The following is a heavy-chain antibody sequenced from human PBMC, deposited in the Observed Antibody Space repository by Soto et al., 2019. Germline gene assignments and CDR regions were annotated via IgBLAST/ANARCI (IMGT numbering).Heavy chain of an antibody. CDR1: GFTFSNAW. CDR3: TTVFWSGYYDYFDY. V-gene: IGHV3-15*07. D-gene: IGHD3-3*01. CDR2: IKSKTDGGTT. J-gene: IGHJ4*02. Sequence: GGSLRLSCAASGFTFSNAWMNWVRQAPGKGLEWVGRIKSKTDGGTTDYAAPVKGRFTISRDDSKNTLYLQMNSLKTEDTAVYYCTTVFWSGYYDYFDYWGQGTLVTVSS.